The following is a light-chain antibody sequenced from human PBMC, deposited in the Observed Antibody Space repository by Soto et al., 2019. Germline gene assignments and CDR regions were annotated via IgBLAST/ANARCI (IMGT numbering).Light chain of an antibody. Sequence: QSVLTQPPSASSTPGQTVTISCSGSTSNIGTFYVYWYQHLPGAAPKLLIYIGDQRASGVSDRFSGSKSGTSASLAISGLRSDDEADYYCAALDDNLNAYVFGSGTKLTVL. V-gene: IGLV1-47*02. CDR3: AALDDNLNAYV. J-gene: IGLJ1*01. CDR2: IGD. CDR1: TSNIGTFY.